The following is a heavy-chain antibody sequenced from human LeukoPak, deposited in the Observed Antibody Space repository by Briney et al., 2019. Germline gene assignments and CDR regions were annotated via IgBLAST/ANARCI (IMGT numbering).Heavy chain of an antibody. CDR3: ARGAPPDS. J-gene: IGHJ4*02. CDR2: IYNSGST. V-gene: IGHV4-31*03. Sequence: SQTLSLTCIVSGASFNTGDYYWNWIRQDPGKGLEWIGYIYNSGSTYYNPSLKSRVTISVDTSKNHFSLRLTSVTAADSAVYYCARGAPPDSWGQGTLVTVSS. CDR1: GASFNTGDYY.